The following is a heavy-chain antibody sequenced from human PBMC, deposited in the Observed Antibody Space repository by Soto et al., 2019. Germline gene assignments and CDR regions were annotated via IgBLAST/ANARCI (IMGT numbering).Heavy chain of an antibody. D-gene: IGHD1-7*01. CDR3: SRPEALSGTTAY. J-gene: IGHJ4*02. V-gene: IGHV3-73*01. CDR1: GFDFSGSA. Sequence: GGSLRLSCAASGFDFSGSAMHWVRQASGKGLEWIGLIRSKTNNYATVYAASVRGRFSISRDDSKNTAYLQMNSLRTDDTAVYYCSRPEALSGTTAYWGQGTLVTVSS. CDR2: IRSKTNNYAT.